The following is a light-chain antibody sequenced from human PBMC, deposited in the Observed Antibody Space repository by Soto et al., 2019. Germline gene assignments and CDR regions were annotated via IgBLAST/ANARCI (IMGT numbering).Light chain of an antibody. J-gene: IGKJ1*01. CDR3: QQYNNWWT. V-gene: IGKV3-15*01. CDR1: QSVSSN. Sequence: EIVMTQSPATLSVSPGERVTLPCRASQSVSSNLAWYQQKPGQAPRLLIYGASTRATGIPARFGGSGSGTEFTLTISSLQSEDFAVYYCQQYNNWWTFGQGTKVEIK. CDR2: GAS.